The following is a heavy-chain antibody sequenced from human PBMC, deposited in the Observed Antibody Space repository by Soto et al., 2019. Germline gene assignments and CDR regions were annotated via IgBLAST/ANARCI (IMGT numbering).Heavy chain of an antibody. CDR3: AKYSSSSLGILYYYYGMDV. J-gene: IGHJ6*02. Sequence: GASVKVSCKASGGTFSSYAISWVRQAPGQGLEWMGGIIPIFGTANYAQKFQGRVTITADESTSTAYMELSSLRSEDTAVYYCAKYSSSSLGILYYYYGMDVWGQGTTVTVSS. CDR1: GGTFSSYA. V-gene: IGHV1-69*13. CDR2: IIPIFGTA. D-gene: IGHD6-6*01.